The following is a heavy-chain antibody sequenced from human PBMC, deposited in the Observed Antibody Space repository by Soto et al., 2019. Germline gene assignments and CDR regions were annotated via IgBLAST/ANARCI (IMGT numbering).Heavy chain of an antibody. CDR3: ANILVGQWLVPGGY. Sequence: EVQILESGGALIQPGGSLRLSCAASGFTSSMTWVRQAPGKGLERVSASDFSGRLTYYADSVKGRFTIFRDTSVNTLFLQMNSLRTEDTAVYYCANILVGQWLVPGGYWGPGTLVTVSS. J-gene: IGHJ4*02. CDR2: SDFSGRLT. CDR1: GFTSS. D-gene: IGHD6-19*01. V-gene: IGHV3-23*01.